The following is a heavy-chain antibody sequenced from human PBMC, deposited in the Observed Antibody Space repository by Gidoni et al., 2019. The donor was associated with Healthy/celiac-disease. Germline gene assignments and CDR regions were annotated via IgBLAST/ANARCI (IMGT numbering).Heavy chain of an antibody. CDR1: GGSFSGYY. D-gene: IGHD6-13*01. CDR2: INHSGST. J-gene: IGHJ4*02. Sequence: QVQLQQRGTGLLKPSETLSLTCAVYGGSFSGYYWSWIRQPPGKGLGWIGEINHSGSTNYNPSLKSRVTIAVDTSKNQSALKLSSVTAAETAVDYCARVPGIEDYWGQGTLVTVSS. V-gene: IGHV4-34*01. CDR3: ARVPGIEDY.